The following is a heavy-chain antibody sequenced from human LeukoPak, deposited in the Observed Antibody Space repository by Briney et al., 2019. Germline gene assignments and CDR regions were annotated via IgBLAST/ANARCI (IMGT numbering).Heavy chain of an antibody. V-gene: IGHV3-30*18. CDR2: ISYDGSNK. Sequence: PGGSLRLSCAASGFTFSSYGMHWVRQAPGKGLEWVAVISYDGSNKYYADSVKGRFTISRDNSKNTLYLQMNSLRAEDTAVYYCAKGAIFGVAPNWFDPWGQGTLVTVSS. J-gene: IGHJ5*02. D-gene: IGHD3-3*01. CDR1: GFTFSSYG. CDR3: AKGAIFGVAPNWFDP.